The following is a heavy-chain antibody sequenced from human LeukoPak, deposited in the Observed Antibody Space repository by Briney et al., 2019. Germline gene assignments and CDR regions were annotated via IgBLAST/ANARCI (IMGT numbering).Heavy chain of an antibody. Sequence: GGSLRLSCAASGFTFSSYGMSWVCQAPGKGLEWVSGISGSGGSTYYADSVKGRFTISRDNSKNTLYLQMNSLRAEDTAVYYCAKGKASYSSGWYDWGQGTLVTVSS. CDR3: AKGKASYSSGWYD. CDR2: ISGSGGST. D-gene: IGHD6-19*01. CDR1: GFTFSSYG. V-gene: IGHV3-23*01. J-gene: IGHJ4*02.